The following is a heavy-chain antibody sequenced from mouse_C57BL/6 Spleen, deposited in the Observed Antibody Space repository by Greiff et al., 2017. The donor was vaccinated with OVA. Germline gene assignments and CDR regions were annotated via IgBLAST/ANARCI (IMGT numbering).Heavy chain of an antibody. J-gene: IGHJ4*01. CDR2: IWRGGST. CDR1: GFSLTSYG. CDR3: AKADYDGDYYAMDY. Sequence: QVQLKESGPGLVQPSQSLSITCTVPGFSLTSYGVHWVRQSPGKGLEWLGVIWRGGSTDYNAAFMSRLSITKDNSKSQVFFKMNRLQADDTSIYYCAKADYDGDYYAMDYWGQGTSVTVSS. D-gene: IGHD2-4*01. V-gene: IGHV2-5*01.